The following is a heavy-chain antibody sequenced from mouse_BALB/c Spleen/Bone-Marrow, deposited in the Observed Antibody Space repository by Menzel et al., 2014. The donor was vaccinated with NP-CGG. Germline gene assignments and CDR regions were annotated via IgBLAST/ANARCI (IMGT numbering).Heavy chain of an antibody. CDR1: GYTFTSYV. D-gene: IGHD1-1*01. Sequence: EVQLQQSGPELVKPGASVKMSCKASGYTFTSYVMHWVKQKPGQGLEWIGYFNPYNDGTKYNEKFKGKATLTSDKSSSTAYMELSSLTSEGSAVYYCARNYGSSYWYFDVWGAGTTVTVSS. CDR2: FNPYNDGT. CDR3: ARNYGSSYWYFDV. V-gene: IGHV1-14*01. J-gene: IGHJ1*01.